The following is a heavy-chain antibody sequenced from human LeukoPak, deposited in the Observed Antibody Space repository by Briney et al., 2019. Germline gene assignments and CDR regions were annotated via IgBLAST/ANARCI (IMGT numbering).Heavy chain of an antibody. Sequence: GGSLRLSCAASGFTFSSYGMHWVRQAPGKGLEWVAVIWYDGSDKYYADSVKGRFTISRDNSKNTLYLQMNSLRAEDTAVYYCARAFYDSSGYYFHYWGQGTLVTVSS. CDR1: GFTFSSYG. J-gene: IGHJ4*02. CDR3: ARAFYDSSGYYFHY. D-gene: IGHD3-22*01. V-gene: IGHV3-33*01. CDR2: IWYDGSDK.